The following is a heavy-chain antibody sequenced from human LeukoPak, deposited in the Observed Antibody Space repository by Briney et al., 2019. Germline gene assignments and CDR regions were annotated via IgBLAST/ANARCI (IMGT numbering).Heavy chain of an antibody. CDR2: ISASGGST. D-gene: IGHD6-19*01. Sequence: PGGSLRLSCAASGFTFSSYAMTWVRQAPGKRLEWISDISASGGSTYYADSVKGRFTISRDNSKNTFYLQMSSLRVEDTAVYYCAKAVAGTFSDYWGQGTLVTVSS. J-gene: IGHJ4*02. V-gene: IGHV3-23*01. CDR1: GFTFSSYA. CDR3: AKAVAGTFSDY.